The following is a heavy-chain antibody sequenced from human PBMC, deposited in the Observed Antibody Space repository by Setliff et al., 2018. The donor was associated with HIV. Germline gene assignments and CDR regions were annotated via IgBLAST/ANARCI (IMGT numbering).Heavy chain of an antibody. V-gene: IGHV3-11*04. CDR3: ARAFSGYYFDY. CDR2: ISSSGSTI. CDR1: GGSFSGYY. D-gene: IGHD3-3*01. Sequence: PSETLSLTCAVYGGSFSGYYWSWIRQPPGKGLEWVSYISSSGSTIYYADSVKGRFITFRDNAKNSLYLQMNSLRAEDTAVYYCARAFSGYYFDYWGQGTLVTVSS. J-gene: IGHJ4*02.